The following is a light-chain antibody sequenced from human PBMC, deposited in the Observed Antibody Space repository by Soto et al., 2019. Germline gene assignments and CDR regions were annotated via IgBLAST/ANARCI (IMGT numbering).Light chain of an antibody. CDR3: QQRSSWPLT. CDR2: DAS. V-gene: IGKV3-11*01. J-gene: IGKJ4*01. Sequence: EIVLTQSPATLSLSPGERATLSCRASQSVSSYSAWYQQKRGQAPRLLIYDASNRATGIPARFSGSGSGTDFSLTISSLEPEDFAVYYCQQRSSWPLTFGGGTKVEIK. CDR1: QSVSSY.